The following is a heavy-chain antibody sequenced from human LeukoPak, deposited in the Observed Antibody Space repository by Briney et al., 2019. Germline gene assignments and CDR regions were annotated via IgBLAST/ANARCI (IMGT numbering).Heavy chain of an antibody. D-gene: IGHD6-13*01. CDR1: GGSFSGYY. J-gene: IGHJ4*02. Sequence: SETLSLTCAVYGGSFSGYYWSWIRQPPGKGLEWIGEINHSGSTNYNPSLKSRVTISVDTSKNQFSLKLSSVTAADTAVYYCARVSSRSSFHFDYWGQGTLVTVSS. V-gene: IGHV4-34*01. CDR2: INHSGST. CDR3: ARVSSRSSFHFDY.